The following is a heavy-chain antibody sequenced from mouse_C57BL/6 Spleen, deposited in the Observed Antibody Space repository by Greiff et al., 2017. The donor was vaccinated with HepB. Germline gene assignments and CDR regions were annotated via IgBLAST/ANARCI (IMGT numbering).Heavy chain of an antibody. D-gene: IGHD1-1*01. Sequence: EVKLVESGGGLVKPGGSLKLSCAASGFTFSSYTMSWVRQTPEKRLEWVATISGGGGNTYYPDSVKGRFTISRDNATNTLYLKMSSLRSEDTALYYCARHPPYYGISNWYFDVWGTGTTVTVSS. CDR1: GFTFSSYT. CDR3: ARHPPYYGISNWYFDV. CDR2: ISGGGGNT. V-gene: IGHV5-9*01. J-gene: IGHJ1*03.